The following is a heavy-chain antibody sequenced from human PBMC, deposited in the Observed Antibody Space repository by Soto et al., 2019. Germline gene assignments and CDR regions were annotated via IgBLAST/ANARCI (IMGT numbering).Heavy chain of an antibody. V-gene: IGHV3-11*01. CDR2: FSHGSTTI. CDR1: GFTFSDYY. Sequence: QVQLVESGGGLVKPGGSLRLSCAASGFTFSDYYMSWIRQAPGKGLEWVSYFSHGSTTIYYTDSVKGRFTISRDNAKNSLYLQMNSLRAEDTAVYYCARDRAYPDAFDIWGKGTMVTVSS. J-gene: IGHJ3*02. CDR3: ARDRAYPDAFDI.